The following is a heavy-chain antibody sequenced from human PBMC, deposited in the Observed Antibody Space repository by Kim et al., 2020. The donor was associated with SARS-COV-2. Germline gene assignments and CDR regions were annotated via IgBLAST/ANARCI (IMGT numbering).Heavy chain of an antibody. CDR3: ARGLGVLRFLEWWRDDAFDI. D-gene: IGHD3-3*01. CDR2: INHSGST. Sequence: SETLSLTCAVYGGSFSGYYWSWIRQPPGKGLEWIGEINHSGSTNDNPSLKSRVTISVDTSKYQFSLKLSSVTAADTAVYYCARGLGVLRFLEWWRDDAFDIWGQGTMVTVSS. V-gene: IGHV4-34*01. J-gene: IGHJ3*02. CDR1: GGSFSGYY.